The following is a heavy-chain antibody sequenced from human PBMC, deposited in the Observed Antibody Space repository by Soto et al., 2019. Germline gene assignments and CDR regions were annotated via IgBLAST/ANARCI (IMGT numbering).Heavy chain of an antibody. V-gene: IGHV5-51*01. CDR1: GYSFTSYW. J-gene: IGHJ4*02. D-gene: IGHD4-17*01. CDR3: ARQYYGYYAACGY. CDR2: IYPGDSDT. Sequence: PGESMKISCKGSGYSFTSYWIGWLRQMNGKGLEWMGIIYPGDSDTRYSPSFQGQVTISAGKSISTAYLQWGRLKASDTAMYYWARQYYGYYAACGYCVQGTRVTVSP.